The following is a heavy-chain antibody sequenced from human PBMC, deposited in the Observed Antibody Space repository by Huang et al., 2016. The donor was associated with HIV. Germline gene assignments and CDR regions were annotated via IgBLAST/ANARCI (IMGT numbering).Heavy chain of an antibody. CDR1: GGSIKSTNFY. D-gene: IGHD3-22*01. V-gene: IGHV4-39*01. CDR2: IYNIGDT. CDR3: VRQTFYYDSGGYPPDY. J-gene: IGHJ4*02. Sequence: HLQESGPGLVKPSETLSLTCSVSGGSIKSTNFYWGWIRKPPGKGLAWIGSIYNIGDTSYNPSLKSRVTISVDTSKKQFSLKLNFVTAADTAIYYCVRQTFYYDSGGYPPDYWGQGTLVIVSS.